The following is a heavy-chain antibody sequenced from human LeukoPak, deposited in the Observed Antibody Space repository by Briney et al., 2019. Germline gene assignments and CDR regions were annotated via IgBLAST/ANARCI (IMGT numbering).Heavy chain of an antibody. D-gene: IGHD3-10*01. Sequence: GGSLRLSCAASGFIFSSYGMHWVRQAPGKGLEWVAFIRYDGSKKYYADSVKGRFTISRDNSKNTLYLQMNSLRAEDTALYYCARAGKNYYYYYMDVWGKGTTVTVSS. CDR3: ARAGKNYYYYYMDV. CDR2: IRYDGSKK. CDR1: GFIFSSYG. V-gene: IGHV3-30*02. J-gene: IGHJ6*03.